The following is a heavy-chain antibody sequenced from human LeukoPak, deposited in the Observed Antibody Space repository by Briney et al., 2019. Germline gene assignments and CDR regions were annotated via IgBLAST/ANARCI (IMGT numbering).Heavy chain of an antibody. CDR3: AKDLNYGSADY. CDR1: GFTFSDYY. CDR2: ISSSGSTI. Sequence: GGSLRLSCAASGFTFSDYYMSWIRQAPGKGLEWVSYISSSGSTIYYADSVKGRFTISRDNAKNALYLQMNSLRAEDTAVYYCAKDLNYGSADYWGQGTLVTVSS. J-gene: IGHJ4*02. V-gene: IGHV3-11*04. D-gene: IGHD3-10*01.